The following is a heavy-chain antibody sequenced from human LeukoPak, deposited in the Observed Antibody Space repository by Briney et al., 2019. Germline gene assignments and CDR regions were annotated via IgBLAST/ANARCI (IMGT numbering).Heavy chain of an antibody. CDR3: ARDLVAAASSKPPLPLLINGMDV. CDR2: INPSGGST. Sequence: ASVKVSCKASGYTFTSYYMHWVRQAPGQGLEWMGIINPSGGSTSYAQKFQGRVTMTRDTSTSTVYMELSSLRSEDTAVYYCARDLVAAASSKPPLPLLINGMDVWGQGTTVTVSS. D-gene: IGHD6-13*01. J-gene: IGHJ6*02. CDR1: GYTFTSYY. V-gene: IGHV1-46*01.